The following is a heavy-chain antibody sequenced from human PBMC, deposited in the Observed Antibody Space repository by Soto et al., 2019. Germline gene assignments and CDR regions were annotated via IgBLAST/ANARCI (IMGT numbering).Heavy chain of an antibody. J-gene: IGHJ6*02. Sequence: ASVKVSCKASGYTLPSYGISWVRQAPGQGPEWMGWISAYNGNTNYAQKLQGRVTMTTDTSTSTAYMELRSLRSDDTAVYYCARGYKYSSGWYLYYYPGMDVWGQGTTVTVSS. CDR2: ISAYNGNT. CDR3: ARGYKYSSGWYLYYYPGMDV. CDR1: GYTLPSYG. D-gene: IGHD6-19*01. V-gene: IGHV1-18*01.